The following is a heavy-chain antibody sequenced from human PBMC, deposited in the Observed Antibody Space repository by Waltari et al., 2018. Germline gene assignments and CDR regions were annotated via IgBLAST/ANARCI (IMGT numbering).Heavy chain of an antibody. D-gene: IGHD3-16*01. Sequence: QVQLQQWGAGLLKPSATLSLTCAVYGGSFSGYYWSWIRQPPGKGLEWIGEINHSGSTNYNPSLKSRVTISVDTSKNQFSLKLSSVTAADTAVYYCASEGGKKAFDIWGQGTMVTVSS. J-gene: IGHJ3*02. V-gene: IGHV4-34*01. CDR2: INHSGST. CDR3: ASEGGKKAFDI. CDR1: GGSFSGYY.